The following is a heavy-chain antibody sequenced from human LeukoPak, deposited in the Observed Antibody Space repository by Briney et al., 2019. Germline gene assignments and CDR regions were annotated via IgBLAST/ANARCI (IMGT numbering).Heavy chain of an antibody. J-gene: IGHJ4*02. CDR2: INPNSGGT. D-gene: IGHD3-22*01. V-gene: IGHV1-2*02. Sequence: ASVKVSCKASGYTFTSYGISWVRQAPGQGLEWMGWINPNSGGTNYAQKFQGRVTMTRDTSISTAYMELSRLRSDDTAVYYCARDERYDSSGYPFDYWGQGTLVTVFS. CDR1: GYTFTSYG. CDR3: ARDERYDSSGYPFDY.